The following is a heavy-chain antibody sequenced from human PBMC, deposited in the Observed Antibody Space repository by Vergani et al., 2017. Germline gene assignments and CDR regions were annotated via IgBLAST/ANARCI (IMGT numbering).Heavy chain of an antibody. D-gene: IGHD4-17*01. CDR3: AREAVPRYGDYEFDY. V-gene: IGHV4-30-4*01. CDR2: IYYSGST. CDR1: GGSISSGDYY. J-gene: IGHJ4*02. Sequence: QVQLQESGPGLVKPSQTLSLTCTVSGGSISSGDYYWSWIRPPPGKGLEWIGYIYYSGSTYYNPSLKSRVTISVDTSKNQFSLKLSSVTAADTAVYYCAREAVPRYGDYEFDYWGQGTLVTVSS.